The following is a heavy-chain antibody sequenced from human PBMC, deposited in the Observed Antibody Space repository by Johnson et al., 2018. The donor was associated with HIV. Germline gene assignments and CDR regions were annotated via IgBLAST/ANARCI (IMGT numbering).Heavy chain of an antibody. D-gene: IGHD2-15*01. CDR3: AGVGHCSGGSCSGSLDAFDI. J-gene: IGHJ3*02. Sequence: VQLVESGGGLVQPGRSLRLSCAASGFTFSSYDMHWVRQATGKGLEWVSAIGTAGDTYYPGSVKGRFTISRENAKNSLYLQMNSLRAGDTAVYYCAGVGHCSGGSCSGSLDAFDIWGQGTMVTVSS. CDR1: GFTFSSYD. V-gene: IGHV3-13*01. CDR2: IGTAGDT.